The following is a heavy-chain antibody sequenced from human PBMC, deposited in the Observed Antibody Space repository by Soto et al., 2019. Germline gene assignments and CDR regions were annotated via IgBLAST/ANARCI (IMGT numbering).Heavy chain of an antibody. CDR2: IYYGGNT. J-gene: IGHJ1*01. Sequence: QVQLQESGPGLVKPSETLFLTCTVSGGSISSYYWSWIRQPPGKGLEWIGYIYYGGNTNYNPSLKSRVTISLDPSTNEFSLKLSSVTAADTAVYYCAGSSGWYWASWGVQYWGQGTVVSVSS. D-gene: IGHD6-19*01. V-gene: IGHV4-59*01. CDR1: GGSISSYY. CDR3: AGSSGWYWASWGVQY.